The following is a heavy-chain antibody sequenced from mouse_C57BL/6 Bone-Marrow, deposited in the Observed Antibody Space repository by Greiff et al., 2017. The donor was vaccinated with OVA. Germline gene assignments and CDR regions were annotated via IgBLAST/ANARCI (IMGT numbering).Heavy chain of an antibody. CDR2: IYPGSGST. CDR3: ARILYDGYPWFAY. CDR1: GYTFTNYW. J-gene: IGHJ3*01. Sequence: QVQLQQSGAELVRPGTSVKMSCKASGYTFTNYWIGWAKQRPGHGLEWIGDIYPGSGSTNYNEKFKSKATLTVDTSSSTAYMQLSSLTSEDSAVYYCARILYDGYPWFAYWGQGTLVTVSA. V-gene: IGHV1-63*01. D-gene: IGHD2-3*01.